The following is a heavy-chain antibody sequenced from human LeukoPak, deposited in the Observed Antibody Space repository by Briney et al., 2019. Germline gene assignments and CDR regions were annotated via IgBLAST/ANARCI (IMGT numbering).Heavy chain of an antibody. CDR1: GFTFSSYA. Sequence: PGRSLRLSCAASGFTFSSYAMHWVRQAPGKGLEWVAVISYDGSNKYYADSVKGRFTISRDNSKNTLYLQMNSLRAEDTAVYYCASGRVRGVLYYWGQGTLVTVSS. D-gene: IGHD3-10*01. J-gene: IGHJ4*02. CDR2: ISYDGSNK. CDR3: ASGRVRGVLYY. V-gene: IGHV3-30*04.